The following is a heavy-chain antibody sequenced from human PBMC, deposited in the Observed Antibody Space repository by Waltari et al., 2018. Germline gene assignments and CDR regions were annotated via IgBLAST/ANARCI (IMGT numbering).Heavy chain of an antibody. Sequence: EVQVVESGGGLVQPGGSLRLSCSASGFTFSNHAMHWARQVPGKGRKYVSCISQNGDGKHYADSVKGRFTISRDNSKNTLYLQMSSLRTEDTAVYYCVNDFWSDHSMGVWGQGTTVTVSS. CDR2: ISQNGDGK. CDR3: VNDFWSDHSMGV. CDR1: GFTFSNHA. J-gene: IGHJ6*02. D-gene: IGHD3-3*01. V-gene: IGHV3-64D*06.